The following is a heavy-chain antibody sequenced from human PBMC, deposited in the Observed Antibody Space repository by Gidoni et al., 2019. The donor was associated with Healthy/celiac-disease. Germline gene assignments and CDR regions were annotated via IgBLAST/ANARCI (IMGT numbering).Heavy chain of an antibody. Sequence: QLQLQESGPGLVKPSETLSLTCTVSGGSISNSSYYWGWIRQPPGKGLEWIGSIYYSGSTYYNPSLKSRVTISVDTSKNQFSLKLSSVTAADTAVYYCARGRYSSSWSDYFDYWGQGTLVTVSS. CDR3: ARGRYSSSWSDYFDY. D-gene: IGHD6-13*01. V-gene: IGHV4-39*07. CDR2: IYYSGST. CDR1: GGSISNSSYY. J-gene: IGHJ4*02.